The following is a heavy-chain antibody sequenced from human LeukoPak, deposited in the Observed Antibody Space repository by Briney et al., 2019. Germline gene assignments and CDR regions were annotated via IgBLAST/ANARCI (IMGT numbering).Heavy chain of an antibody. Sequence: ASEKVSCKASGYIFIDYGITWVRQAPGQGLEWMGWISPYNGHTNYAQKLQGRVTMTTETSTSTAYMELRSLTSDDTALYYCARRGYYERGGDLWGRGTLVTVSS. CDR2: ISPYNGHT. CDR3: ARRGYYERGGDL. D-gene: IGHD3-22*01. J-gene: IGHJ2*01. V-gene: IGHV1-18*01. CDR1: GYIFIDYG.